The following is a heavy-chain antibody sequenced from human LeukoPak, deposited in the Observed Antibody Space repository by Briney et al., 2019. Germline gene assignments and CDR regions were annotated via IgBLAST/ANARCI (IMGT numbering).Heavy chain of an antibody. Sequence: SETLSLTCTVSGGSISSGGYYWSWIRQPPGKGREWIGYIYHSGSTYYNPSLKSRVTISVDRSKNQFSLKLSSVTAADTAVYYCARSDYYGSGSYDYWGQGTLVTVSS. CDR1: GGSISSGGYY. V-gene: IGHV4-30-2*01. D-gene: IGHD3-10*01. CDR3: ARSDYYGSGSYDY. J-gene: IGHJ4*02. CDR2: IYHSGST.